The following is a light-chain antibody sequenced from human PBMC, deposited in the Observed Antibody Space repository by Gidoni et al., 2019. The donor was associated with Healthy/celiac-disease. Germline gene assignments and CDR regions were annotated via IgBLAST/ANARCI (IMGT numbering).Light chain of an antibody. CDR2: GAS. CDR1: QSVSSN. J-gene: IGKJ4*02. V-gene: IGKV3-15*01. CDR3: QQYNNWPLT. Sequence: EIVMTQSPATLSVSPGERATLSCRASQSVSSNLAWYQQKPGQAPRLLIDGASTRATGIPARFSGSGSGTEFTRTISSLQSEDFAVYYCQQYNNWPLTFGGGTKVEIK.